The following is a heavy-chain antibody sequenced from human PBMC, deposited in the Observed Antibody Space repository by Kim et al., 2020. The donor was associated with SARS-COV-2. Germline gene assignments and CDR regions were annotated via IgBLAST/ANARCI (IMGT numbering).Heavy chain of an antibody. D-gene: IGHD3-10*01. J-gene: IGHJ4*02. V-gene: IGHV3-30*18. CDR2: ISYDGSNK. CDR1: GFTFSSYG. CDR3: AKDTMVRGAGGSDY. Sequence: GGSLRLSCAASGFTFSSYGMHWVRQAPGKGLEWVAVISYDGSNKYYADSVKGRFTISRDNSKNTLYLQMNSLRAEDTAVYYCAKDTMVRGAGGSDYWGQGTLVTVSS.